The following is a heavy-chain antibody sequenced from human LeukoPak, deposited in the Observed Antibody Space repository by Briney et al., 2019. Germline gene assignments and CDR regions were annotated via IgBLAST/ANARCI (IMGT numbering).Heavy chain of an antibody. J-gene: IGHJ1*01. Sequence: GGSLRLSCTTSGFTFSNYAMSWVSQAPGKGLKWVSVISGSGSSIYYTDSVKGRFTISRDNSKNTLYLQMNSLRAEDTAVYYCAMGATSWSGYSFPKIFQHWGRGTLVTVSS. V-gene: IGHV3-23*01. CDR1: GFTFSNYA. CDR2: ISGSGSSI. D-gene: IGHD3-3*01. CDR3: AMGATSWSGYSFPKIFQH.